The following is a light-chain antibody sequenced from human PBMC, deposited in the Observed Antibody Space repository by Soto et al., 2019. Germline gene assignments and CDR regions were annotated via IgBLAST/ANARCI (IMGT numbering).Light chain of an antibody. CDR3: QQYGTSPPKYT. Sequence: EVVLTQSPGTLSLSPGERATLSCRASQSVSSSHLAWYQQKPGQAPRLLIYGASDRATDIPDRFSGSGSGPDFTLTISRLEPEDFAVYYCQQYGTSPPKYTFGQGTKLEIK. J-gene: IGKJ2*01. CDR1: QSVSSSH. CDR2: GAS. V-gene: IGKV3-20*01.